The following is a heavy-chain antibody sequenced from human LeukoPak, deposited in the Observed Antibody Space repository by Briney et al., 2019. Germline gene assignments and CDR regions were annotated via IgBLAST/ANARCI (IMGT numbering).Heavy chain of an antibody. CDR1: GYSFTSYW. CDR3: ARHETGPYFDY. V-gene: IGHV5-51*01. CDR2: IYPGDSDT. D-gene: IGHD1-1*01. Sequence: GESLKISCNVSGYSFTSYWIGWVRQMPGKGLECMGIIYPGDSDTRYSPSFQGQVTISADKSISTAYLQWSSLKASDTAMYYCARHETGPYFDYWGQGTLVTVSS. J-gene: IGHJ4*02.